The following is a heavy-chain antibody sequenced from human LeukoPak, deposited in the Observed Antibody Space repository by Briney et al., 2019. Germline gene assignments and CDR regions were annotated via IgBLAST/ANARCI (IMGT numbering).Heavy chain of an antibody. J-gene: IGHJ3*01. D-gene: IGHD6-6*01. Sequence: GGSLRLSCAASGFTFSPYTMHGFRQPPGKGLEWGSYINTGSTTIYYADSLKRRFTISRDNPKNTLYLHMNSLRAEDTAVYYCARDSSVCEFDVWGQGTMVTVSS. CDR2: INTGSTTI. CDR1: GFTFSPYT. CDR3: ARDSSVCEFDV. V-gene: IGHV3-48*01.